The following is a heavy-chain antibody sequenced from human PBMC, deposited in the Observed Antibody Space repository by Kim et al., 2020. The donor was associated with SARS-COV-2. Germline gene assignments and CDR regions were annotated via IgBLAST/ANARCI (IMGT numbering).Heavy chain of an antibody. CDR3: ARQVPGADRRFDY. Sequence: SETLSLICTVSGGSFSSYHWSWIRQSAGKGLEWIGRIHASGRTNYNPSLKSRLTMLVDTSKHQMSLKLSSVTAADTAMYYCARQVPGADRRFDYWGQGILVTVSS. V-gene: IGHV4-4*07. CDR2: IHASGRT. D-gene: IGHD6-19*01. J-gene: IGHJ4*02. CDR1: GGSFSSYH.